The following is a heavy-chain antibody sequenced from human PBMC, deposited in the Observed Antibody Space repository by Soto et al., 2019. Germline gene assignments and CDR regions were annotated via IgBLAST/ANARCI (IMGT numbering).Heavy chain of an antibody. D-gene: IGHD2-2*01. V-gene: IGHV1-8*01. J-gene: IGHJ5*02. Sequence: QVQLVQSGAEVKKPGASVKVSCKASGYTFTSYDINWVRQATGQGLEYLGWMNPNSGNTAYVQKFQGRVTMTWDTSXATAYMELSSLRSEDTAVYFCARGIKYXAXSRWFDPWGQGTLVTVSS. CDR2: MNPNSGNT. CDR3: ARGIKYXAXSRWFDP. CDR1: GYTFTSYD.